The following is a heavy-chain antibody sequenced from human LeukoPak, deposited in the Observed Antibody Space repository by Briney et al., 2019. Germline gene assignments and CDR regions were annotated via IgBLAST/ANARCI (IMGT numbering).Heavy chain of an antibody. D-gene: IGHD3-16*02. CDR1: GFTVSSNY. CDR2: INSGGTT. Sequence: GGSLRFYCAAYGFTVSSNYMSWVRQAQGKGLEWVSVINSGGTTYYADSVKGRFTISRDNSKNTLHLQMNSLRAEDTAVYFCARDVQLSSWGQGTLVTVSS. V-gene: IGHV3-66*01. J-gene: IGHJ5*02. CDR3: ARDVQLSS.